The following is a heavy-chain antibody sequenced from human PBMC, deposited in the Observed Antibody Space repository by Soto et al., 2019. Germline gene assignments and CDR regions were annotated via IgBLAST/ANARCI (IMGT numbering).Heavy chain of an antibody. CDR3: ARPFDTSGWYDH. Sequence: PGESLKISCKGSGYCFTSYWIAWVRQMPGKGLECMGIIYPGDSDTRYSPSFEGQVTISADKSINTAYLQWSSLKASDSAMYYCARPFDTSGWYDHWGQGTLVTVSS. D-gene: IGHD6-19*01. CDR2: IYPGDSDT. CDR1: GYCFTSYW. V-gene: IGHV5-51*01. J-gene: IGHJ5*02.